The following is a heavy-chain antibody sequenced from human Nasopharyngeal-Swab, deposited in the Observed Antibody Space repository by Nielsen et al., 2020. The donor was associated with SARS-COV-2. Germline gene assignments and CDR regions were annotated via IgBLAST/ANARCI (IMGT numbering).Heavy chain of an antibody. CDR1: GGSISSYY. V-gene: IGHV4-59*01. J-gene: IGHJ2*01. CDR2: IYYSGST. Sequence: SETLSLTCTVSGGSISSYYWSWIRQPPGKGLEWIGYIYYSGSTNYNPSLKSRVTISVDTSKNQFSLKLSSVTAADTAVYYCARASAGYFDPWGRGTLVTVSS. CDR3: ARASAGYFDP.